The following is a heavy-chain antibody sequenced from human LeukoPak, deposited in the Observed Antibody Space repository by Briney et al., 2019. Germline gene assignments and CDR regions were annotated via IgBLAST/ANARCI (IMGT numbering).Heavy chain of an antibody. CDR3: ARQLGYSSGWYEGVYYYMDV. J-gene: IGHJ6*03. V-gene: IGHV4-39*01. Sequence: SETLSLTCTVSGGSISSSSYYWGWIRQPPGKGLEWIGSIYYSGSTYYNPSLKSRVTISVDTSKNQFSLKLSSVTAADTAVYYCARQLGYSSGWYEGVYYYMDVWGKGTTVTISS. CDR2: IYYSGST. CDR1: GGSISSSSYY. D-gene: IGHD6-19*01.